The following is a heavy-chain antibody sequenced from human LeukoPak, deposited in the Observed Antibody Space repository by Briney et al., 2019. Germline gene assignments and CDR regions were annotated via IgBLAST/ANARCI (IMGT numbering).Heavy chain of an antibody. J-gene: IGHJ4*02. CDR1: GGSISSYY. D-gene: IGHD6-19*01. V-gene: IGHV4-59*01. Sequence: SETLSLTCTVSGGSISSYYWSWIRQPPGKGLEWIGYIYYSGSTNYNPSLKSRVTISVDTSKNQFSLKLSSVTAADTAVYYCAKVGVGAERLWLVFDYWGQGTLVTVSS. CDR3: AKVGVGAERLWLVFDY. CDR2: IYYSGST.